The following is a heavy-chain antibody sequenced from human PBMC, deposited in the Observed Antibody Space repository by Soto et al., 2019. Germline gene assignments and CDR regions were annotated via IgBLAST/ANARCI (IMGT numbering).Heavy chain of an antibody. CDR1: GFTFSSYW. CDR3: AKSLSAIPGDS. CDR2: IKQDGSEK. J-gene: IGHJ4*02. Sequence: EVQLVESVGGLVQSGGSLRLSCAASGFTFSSYWMSWVRQGPGKGPEWVANIKQDGSEKDYVDSVKGRFTISRDNAKNSLYLQMTSLRAEDTAVYHCAKSLSAIPGDSWGQGTLVTVSS. D-gene: IGHD2-2*01. V-gene: IGHV3-7*05.